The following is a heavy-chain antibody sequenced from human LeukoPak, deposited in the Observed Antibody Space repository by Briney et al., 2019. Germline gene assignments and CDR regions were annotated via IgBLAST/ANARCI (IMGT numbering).Heavy chain of an antibody. J-gene: IGHJ6*02. Sequence: GASVKVSCKASGFTFTSSAMQWVRQARGQRLEWIGWIVVGSGNTNYAQKFQERVTITRDMSTSTAYMELSSLRSEDTAVYYCAAGYDSSGYYYVNYYYYGMDVWGQGTTVTVSS. V-gene: IGHV1-58*02. CDR3: AAGYDSSGYYYVNYYYYGMDV. CDR2: IVVGSGNT. CDR1: GFTFTSSA. D-gene: IGHD3-22*01.